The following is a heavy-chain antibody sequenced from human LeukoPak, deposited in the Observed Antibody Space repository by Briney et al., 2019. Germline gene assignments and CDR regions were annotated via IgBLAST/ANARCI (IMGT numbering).Heavy chain of an antibody. CDR3: AKGGWDGDAFDI. D-gene: IGHD1-26*01. CDR2: ISGGGGST. CDR1: GFTFTSYS. J-gene: IGHJ3*02. Sequence: GGSLRLSCAASGFTFTSYSMNWVRQAPGKGLEWVSTISGGGGSTYYADSVKGRFTISRDNSKNTLYLQVNSLRAEDTAVYYCAKGGWDGDAFDIWGQGTMVTVSS. V-gene: IGHV3-23*01.